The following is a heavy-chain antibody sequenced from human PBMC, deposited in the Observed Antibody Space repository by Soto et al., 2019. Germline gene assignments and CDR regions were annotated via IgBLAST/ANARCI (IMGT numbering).Heavy chain of an antibody. J-gene: IGHJ6*02. CDR1: GYSFTSYW. V-gene: IGHV5-51*01. CDR2: IYPGDSDT. Sequence: GESLKLSCNGSGYSFTSYWIGWVRQMPGKGLEWMGIIYPGDSDTRYSPSFQGQVTISADKSISTAYLQWSSLKASDTAMYYCIAAAGTSPYYYYGMDVWGQGTTVTVSS. D-gene: IGHD6-13*01. CDR3: IAAAGTSPYYYYGMDV.